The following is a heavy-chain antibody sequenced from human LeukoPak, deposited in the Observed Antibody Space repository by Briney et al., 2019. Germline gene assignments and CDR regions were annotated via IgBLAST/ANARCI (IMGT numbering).Heavy chain of an antibody. J-gene: IGHJ6*02. CDR1: GYTGTSYG. CDR3: ASDVFDVADCYGRDV. Sequence: ASVKLCLTSSGYTGTSYGSSVVRQAPGQGLEWMGWISAYNGNTNYAQKLQGRVTITTDTSTSTAYMELRSLRSDDTAVHYCASDVFDVADCYGRDVWGQRTPVTVSS. V-gene: IGHV1-18*01. D-gene: IGHD5/OR15-5a*01. CDR2: ISAYNGNT.